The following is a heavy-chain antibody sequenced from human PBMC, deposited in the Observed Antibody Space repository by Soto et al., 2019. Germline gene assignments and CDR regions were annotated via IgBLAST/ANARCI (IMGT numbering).Heavy chain of an antibody. V-gene: IGHV4-39*01. CDR2: IYYSGST. J-gene: IGHJ6*02. CDR3: ARQGVGGGSYYRDYYYYGMDV. D-gene: IGHD2-15*01. Sequence: KPSETLSLTCTVSGGSISSSSYYWGWIRQPPGKGLEWIGSIYYSGSTYYDPSLKSRVTISVDTSKNQFTLKLSSVTAADTAVYYCARQGVGGGSYYRDYYYYGMDVWGQGTTVTVSS. CDR1: GGSISSSSYY.